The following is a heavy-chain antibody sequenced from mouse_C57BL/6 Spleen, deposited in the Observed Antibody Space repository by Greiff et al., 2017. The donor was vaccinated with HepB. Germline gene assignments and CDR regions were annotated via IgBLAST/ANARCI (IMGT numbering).Heavy chain of an antibody. V-gene: IGHV10-3*01. D-gene: IGHD2-4*01. CDR2: IRSKSSNYAT. Sequence: EVQLVESGGGLVQPKGSLKLSCAASGFTFNTYAMHWVRQAPGKGLEWVARIRSKSSNYATYYADSVKDRFTISRDDSQSMLYLQMNNLKTEDTAMYYCVRGNYDYEGSYGDYWGQGTSVTVSS. CDR3: VRGNYDYEGSYGDY. CDR1: GFTFNTYA. J-gene: IGHJ4*01.